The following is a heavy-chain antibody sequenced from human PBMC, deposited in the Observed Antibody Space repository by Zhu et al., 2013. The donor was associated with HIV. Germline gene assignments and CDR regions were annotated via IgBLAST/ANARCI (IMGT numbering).Heavy chain of an antibody. CDR1: GGALSSYA. V-gene: IGHV1-69*01. CDR3: ARDLRAYGMDV. J-gene: IGHJ6*02. Sequence: QVQLVQSGAEVKKPGSSLKVSCKTSGGALSSYAISWVRQAPGQGLEWMGGIIPIFGTTNYAQKFQGRVTINADESTRTAYMELSSLKSEDTAVYYCARDLRAYGMDVWGQGTTVTVSS. CDR2: IIPIFGTT.